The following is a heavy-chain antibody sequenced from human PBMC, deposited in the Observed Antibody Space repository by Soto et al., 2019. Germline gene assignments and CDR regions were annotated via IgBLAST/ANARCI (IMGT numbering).Heavy chain of an antibody. J-gene: IGHJ6*03. V-gene: IGHV1-18*01. Sequence: ASVKVSCKASGYTFSRYGINWMRQAPGQGLEWMGWISGYNGNANYAQKVQGRVTMTTDTSTSTAYMELRSLRSDDTAVYYCARAGYCSSTNCYAKGYYYFYTDVWGKGTTVTV. CDR2: ISGYNGNA. CDR1: GYTFSRYG. D-gene: IGHD2-2*01. CDR3: ARAGYCSSTNCYAKGYYYFYTDV.